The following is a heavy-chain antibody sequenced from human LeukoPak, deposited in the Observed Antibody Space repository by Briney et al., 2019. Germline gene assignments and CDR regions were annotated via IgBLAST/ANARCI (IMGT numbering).Heavy chain of an antibody. CDR1: GGSVSSGSYY. V-gene: IGHV4-61*01. CDR2: IYYSGST. D-gene: IGHD6-13*01. CDR3: ARDRGSSSWWADYYYGMDV. Sequence: PSEALSLTCTVSGGSVSSGSYYWSWIRQPPGKGLEWIGYIYYSGSTNYNPSLKSRVTISVDTSKNQFSLKLSSVTAADTAVYYCARDRGSSSWWADYYYGMDVWGQGTTVTVSS. J-gene: IGHJ6*02.